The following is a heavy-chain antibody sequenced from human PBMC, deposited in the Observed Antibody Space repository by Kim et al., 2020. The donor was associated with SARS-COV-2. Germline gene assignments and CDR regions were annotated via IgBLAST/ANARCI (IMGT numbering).Heavy chain of an antibody. CDR3: AREGRGYDPGYYYGMDV. Sequence: SETLSLTCTVSGGSISSYYWSWIRQPPGKGLEWIGYSYYSGSTNYNPSLKSRVTISVDTSKNQFSLKLSSVTAADTAVYYCAREGRGYDPGYYYGMDVWGQGTTVTVSS. CDR1: GGSISSYY. J-gene: IGHJ6*02. V-gene: IGHV4-59*01. D-gene: IGHD5-12*01. CDR2: SYYSGST.